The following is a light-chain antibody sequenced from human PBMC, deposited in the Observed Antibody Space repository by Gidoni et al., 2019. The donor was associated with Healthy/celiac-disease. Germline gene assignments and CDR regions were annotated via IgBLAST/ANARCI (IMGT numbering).Light chain of an antibody. V-gene: IGKV4-1*01. CDR1: QSVLYSSNNKNY. Sequence: DIVMTQSRDSLAGSLGERATINCKSSQSVLYSSNNKNYLAWYQQKPGQPPKLLIYWASTRESGVPDRFSGSGSGTDFTLTISSLQAEDVAVYYCQQYYSTLVTFGQGTKLEIK. CDR2: WAS. J-gene: IGKJ2*01. CDR3: QQYYSTLVT.